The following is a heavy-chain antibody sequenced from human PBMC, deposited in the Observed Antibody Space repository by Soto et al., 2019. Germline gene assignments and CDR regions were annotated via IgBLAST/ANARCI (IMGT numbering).Heavy chain of an antibody. V-gene: IGHV1-24*01. CDR3: ATDPGDRFHCICGSCYAVWHPKSDY. D-gene: IGHD2-15*01. J-gene: IGHJ4*02. CDR1: GYTLTELS. Sequence: ASVKVCCKVSGYTLTELSMHWVRQAPGKGLERMGGFDPEDGETIYAQKFQGRATMTEDTSTDTAYMELSSLRSEDTAVYYCATDPGDRFHCICGSCYAVWHPKSDYWGQGPLVTVSS. CDR2: FDPEDGET.